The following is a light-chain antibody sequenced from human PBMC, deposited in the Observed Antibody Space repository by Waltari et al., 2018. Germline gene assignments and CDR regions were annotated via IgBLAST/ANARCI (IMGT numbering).Light chain of an antibody. J-gene: IGLJ1*01. CDR3: SSYASSSTYV. Sequence: QSALTQPASESGSPGQSITIPCTGTSSDIGGYNYVSWYQQYPGKAPKLMIYDVTNRPSGISNCFSGSKSGNTASLTISGLQGEDEADYYCSSYASSSTYVFGTGTKVTVL. CDR2: DVT. CDR1: SSDIGGYNY. V-gene: IGLV2-14*01.